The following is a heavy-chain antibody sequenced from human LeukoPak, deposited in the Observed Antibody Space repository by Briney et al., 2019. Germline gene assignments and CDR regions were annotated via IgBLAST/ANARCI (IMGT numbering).Heavy chain of an antibody. Sequence: PGGSLRLSCTVSGFTVSSNSMSWVRQAPGKGLEWVSFIYSGGNTHYSDSVKGRFTISRDNSENMVYLQMNSLRAEDTAMYYCARDEGWIQLFFRGQGTLVTVSS. V-gene: IGHV3-53*01. J-gene: IGHJ4*02. CDR2: IYSGGNT. CDR3: ARDEGWIQLFF. CDR1: GFTVSSNS. D-gene: IGHD5-18*01.